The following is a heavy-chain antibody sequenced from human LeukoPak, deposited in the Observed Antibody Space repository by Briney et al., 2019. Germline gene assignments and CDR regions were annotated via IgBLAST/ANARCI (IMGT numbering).Heavy chain of an antibody. Sequence: PSETLSLTCTVSGGSISSNDYAWGWIRQPPGKGLEWIANIDYTGRTFSHPSLRSRITISVDTSKNQFSLKLGSVTAADTAVYHCARLHPSGPGAHWGQGTLVTVSS. J-gene: IGHJ4*02. CDR1: GGSISSNDYA. CDR3: ARLHPSGPGAH. D-gene: IGHD1-14*01. V-gene: IGHV4-39*07. CDR2: IDYTGRT.